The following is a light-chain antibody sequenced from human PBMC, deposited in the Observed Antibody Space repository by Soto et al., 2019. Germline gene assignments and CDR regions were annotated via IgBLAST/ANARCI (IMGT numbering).Light chain of an antibody. CDR2: EVS. CDR1: SSDIGGDKY. J-gene: IGLJ3*02. CDR3: SSHTSSNTLV. V-gene: IGLV2-14*01. Sequence: QSVLTQPASVSGSPGQSITISCTGTSSDIGGDKYVSWYQQHPGKAPKLMIYEVSYRPSGVSNRFSASKSGNTASLTISGLQAEDEADYYCSSHTSSNTLVFGGGTKVTVL.